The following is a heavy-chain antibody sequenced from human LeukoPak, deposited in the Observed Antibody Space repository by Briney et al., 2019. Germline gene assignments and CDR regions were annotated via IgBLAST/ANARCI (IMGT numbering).Heavy chain of an antibody. CDR3: ARDRLYTVMSAGYYFDS. Sequence: GGSLRLSCAASGFTFSTYSMNWVRQAPGKGLEWVSAISDNSRYIYYADSVKGRFTTSRDNAKNSLYLQMNSLRAEDTAVYYCARDRLYTVMSAGYYFDSWGQGTLVTVSP. D-gene: IGHD5-18*01. CDR1: GFTFSTYS. CDR2: ISDNSRYI. J-gene: IGHJ4*02. V-gene: IGHV3-21*01.